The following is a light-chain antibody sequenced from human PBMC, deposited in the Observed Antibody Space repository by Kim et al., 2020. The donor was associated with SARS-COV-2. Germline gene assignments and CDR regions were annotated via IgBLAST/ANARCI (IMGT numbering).Light chain of an antibody. J-gene: IGKJ1*01. Sequence: EIVLTQSPGTLSLSPGERATLSCRASQSVTSNYLAWYQQKPGQAPRLLIYDASNRATGIPDRFSGSGSGTDFTLTISRLEPEDFAVYYCQQYGSYPRTFGQGTKVDI. CDR2: DAS. V-gene: IGKV3-20*01. CDR3: QQYGSYPRT. CDR1: QSVTSNY.